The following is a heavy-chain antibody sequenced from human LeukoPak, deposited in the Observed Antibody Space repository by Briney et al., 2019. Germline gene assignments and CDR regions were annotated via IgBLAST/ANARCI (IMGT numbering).Heavy chain of an antibody. J-gene: IGHJ4*02. CDR3: ARGGSYVHY. D-gene: IGHD1-26*01. Sequence: PGGCLRLSCAASGFTFNSYEMNWVRQAPGKGLEWVSYINSGGRAIYYADSVKGRFTISRDNAKNSLYLQMNSLRADDTAVYYCARGGSYVHYWGQGTLVTVSS. CDR1: GFTFNSYE. V-gene: IGHV3-48*03. CDR2: INSGGRAI.